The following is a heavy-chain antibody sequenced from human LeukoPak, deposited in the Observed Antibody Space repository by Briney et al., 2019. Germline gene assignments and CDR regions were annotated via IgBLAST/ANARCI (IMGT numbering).Heavy chain of an antibody. Sequence: PSETLSLTCTVSGGSISSSSYYWGWIRQPPGKGLEWIGNIYYSGSIYYNPSLKSRVTISVDTSKNQFSLKLRSVTAADTAVYYCARGGLGTIDYWGQGTLVTVSS. D-gene: IGHD6-19*01. CDR3: ARGGLGTIDY. CDR1: GGSISSSSYY. CDR2: IYYSGSI. V-gene: IGHV4-39*01. J-gene: IGHJ4*02.